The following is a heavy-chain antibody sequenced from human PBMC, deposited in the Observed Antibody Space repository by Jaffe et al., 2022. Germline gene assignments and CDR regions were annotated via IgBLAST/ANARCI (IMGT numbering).Heavy chain of an antibody. CDR3: ANSPDGGDPGFTYWYFDL. CDR1: GGSISSSSYY. CDR2: IYYSGST. Sequence: QLQLQESGPGLVKPSETLSLTCTVSGGSISSSSYYWGWIRQPPGKGLEWIGSIYYSGSTYYNPSLKSRVTISVDTSKNQFSLKLSSVTAADTAVYYCANSPDGGDPGFTYWYFDLWGRGTLVTVSS. V-gene: IGHV4-39*01. D-gene: IGHD3-10*01. J-gene: IGHJ2*01.